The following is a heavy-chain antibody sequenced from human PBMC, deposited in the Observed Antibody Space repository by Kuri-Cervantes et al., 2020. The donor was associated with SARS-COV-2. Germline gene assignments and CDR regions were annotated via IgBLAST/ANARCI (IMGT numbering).Heavy chain of an antibody. J-gene: IGHJ4*02. V-gene: IGHV4-38-2*01. Sequence: GSLRLSCAVSGYSISSGYYWGWIRQPPGKGLEWIGGIYHSGSTYYNPSLKSRVTISVDTSKNQFSLKLGSVTAADTAIYYCARGVPGYWGQGSLVTVSS. CDR1: GYSISSGYY. CDR2: IYHSGST. CDR3: ARGVPGY. D-gene: IGHD6-6*01.